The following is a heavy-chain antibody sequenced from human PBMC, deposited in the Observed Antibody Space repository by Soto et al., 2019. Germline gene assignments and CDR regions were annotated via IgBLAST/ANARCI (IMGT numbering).Heavy chain of an antibody. CDR2: IKQDGSEK. V-gene: IGHV3-7*01. D-gene: IGHD5-12*01. J-gene: IGHJ4*02. CDR1: GFNFSSYW. CDR3: ARDSPVATGGFDY. Sequence: GGSLRLSCAASGFNFSSYWMSWVRQAPGKGLEWVANIKQDGSEKYYVDSVKGRFTISRDNAKNSLYLQMNSLRAEDTAVYYCARDSPVATGGFDYWGQGTLVTVSS.